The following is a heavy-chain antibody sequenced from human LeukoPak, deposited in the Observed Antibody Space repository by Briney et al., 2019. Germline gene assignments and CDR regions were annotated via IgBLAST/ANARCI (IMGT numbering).Heavy chain of an antibody. V-gene: IGHV1-69*04. Sequence: SVKVSCKASGGTFSSYAISWVRQAPGQGLVWMGRIIPILGIANYAQKFQGRVTITADKSTSTAYMELSSLRSEDTAVYYCAVGVREYSDYWGQGTLVTVSS. J-gene: IGHJ4*02. CDR2: IIPILGIA. CDR3: AVGVREYSDY. CDR1: GGTFSSYA. D-gene: IGHD2-15*01.